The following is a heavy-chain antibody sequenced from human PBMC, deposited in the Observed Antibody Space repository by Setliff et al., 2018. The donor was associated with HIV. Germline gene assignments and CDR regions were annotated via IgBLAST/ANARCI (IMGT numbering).Heavy chain of an antibody. CDR3: AHQELGYCSGGSCPPPHAFDI. V-gene: IGHV2-5*02. D-gene: IGHD2-15*01. CDR1: GFSLSTTGVG. CDR2: IYWDDDK. J-gene: IGHJ3*02. Sequence: SGPTLVNPTQTLTLTRTFSGFSLSTTGVGVGWIRQPPGKALEWLALIYWDDDKHYSPSLKSRLTITKDTSKNQVVLTMTTMDPVDTATYYCAHQELGYCSGGSCPPPHAFDIWGQGTMVTVSS.